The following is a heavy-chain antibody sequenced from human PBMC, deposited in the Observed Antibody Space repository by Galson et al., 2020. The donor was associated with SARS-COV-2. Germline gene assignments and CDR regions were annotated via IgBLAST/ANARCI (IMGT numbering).Heavy chain of an antibody. CDR3: TTGRVA. J-gene: IGHJ1*01. Sequence: GGSLRLSCAASGFTFSSFWMSWVRQAPGKGLEWIGLVKSKTDGGTTDYAAPVKGRFTISRDDSKSTVYLQMNSLKTEDTAVYYCTTGRVAWGQGTLVTVSS. CDR2: VKSKTDGGTT. V-gene: IGHV3-15*01. CDR1: GFTFSSFW.